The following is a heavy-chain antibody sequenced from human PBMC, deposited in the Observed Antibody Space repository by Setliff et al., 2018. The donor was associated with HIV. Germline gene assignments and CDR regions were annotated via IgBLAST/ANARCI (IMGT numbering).Heavy chain of an antibody. Sequence: SETLSLTCTVSGGSISGSNYYWGWIRQPPGKGLEWVGSIYYSGSTYYSPSLKSRVTISVDTSKNQFSLRLSSVTAGDTAVYYCTRRRGPMVRGVDPTPSYYFDYWGQGTLVTVSS. J-gene: IGHJ4*02. D-gene: IGHD3-10*01. CDR1: GGSISGSNYY. V-gene: IGHV4-39*01. CDR2: IYYSGST. CDR3: TRRRGPMVRGVDPTPSYYFDY.